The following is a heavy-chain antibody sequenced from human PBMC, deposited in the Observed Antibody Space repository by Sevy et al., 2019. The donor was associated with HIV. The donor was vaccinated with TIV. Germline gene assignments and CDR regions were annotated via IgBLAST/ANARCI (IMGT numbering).Heavy chain of an antibody. CDR3: ARAVGGDYLHFFDY. D-gene: IGHD4-17*01. Sequence: ASVKVSCKASGGTFSSYAISWVRQAPGQGLEWMGGIIPIFGTANYAQKFQGRVTITADESTSTAYMELSSLRSEDTAVYYCARAVGGDYLHFFDYWGQRTLVTVSS. CDR2: IIPIFGTA. CDR1: GGTFSSYA. V-gene: IGHV1-69*13. J-gene: IGHJ4*02.